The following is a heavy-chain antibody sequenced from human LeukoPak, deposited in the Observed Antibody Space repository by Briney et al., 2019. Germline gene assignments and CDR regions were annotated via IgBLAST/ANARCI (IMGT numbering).Heavy chain of an antibody. CDR1: GGSFSGYY. Sequence: SETLPLTCAVYGGSFSGYYWSWIRQPPGKGLEWIGEINHSGSTNYNPSLKSRVTISVDTSKNQFSLKLSSVTAADTAVYYCARDLAVVVVAAPVGGFDYWGQGTLVTVSS. D-gene: IGHD2-15*01. CDR3: ARDLAVVVVAAPVGGFDY. J-gene: IGHJ4*02. CDR2: INHSGST. V-gene: IGHV4-34*01.